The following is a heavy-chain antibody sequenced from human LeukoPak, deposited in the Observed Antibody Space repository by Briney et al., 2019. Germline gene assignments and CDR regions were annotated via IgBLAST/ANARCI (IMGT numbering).Heavy chain of an antibody. J-gene: IGHJ3*02. Sequence: GPLRLSCAASGFTFSSYSMNWVRQAPGKGLEWVSSISSSSSYIYYADSVKGRFTISRDNAKNSLYLQMNSLRAEDMAVYYCARVSGYAFDIWGQGTMVTVSS. CDR3: ARVSGYAFDI. CDR1: GFTFSSYS. V-gene: IGHV3-21*01. CDR2: ISSSSSYI.